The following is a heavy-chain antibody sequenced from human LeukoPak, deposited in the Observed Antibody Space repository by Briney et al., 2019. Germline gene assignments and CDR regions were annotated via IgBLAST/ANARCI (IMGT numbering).Heavy chain of an antibody. CDR2: FDPEDGET. V-gene: IGHV1-24*01. CDR1: GYTLTELS. Sequence: ASVKVSCKVSGYTLTELSMHWVRQAPGKGLEWMGGFDPEDGETIYAQKFQGRVTMTEDTSTDTAYMELSSLRAEDTAVYYCARDSPLFDEDYDFWSGYTDYWGQGTLVTVSS. CDR3: ARDSPLFDEDYDFWSGYTDY. J-gene: IGHJ4*02. D-gene: IGHD3-3*01.